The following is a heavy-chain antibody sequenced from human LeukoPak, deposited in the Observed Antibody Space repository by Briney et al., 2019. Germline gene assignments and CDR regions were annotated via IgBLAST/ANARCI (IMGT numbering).Heavy chain of an antibody. J-gene: IGHJ4*02. CDR3: AKVRSQQWLVSPGAIDY. CDR1: GFTFSSYA. CDR2: ISGSGGST. D-gene: IGHD6-19*01. Sequence: GGSLRLSCAASGFTFSSYAMSWVRQAPGKGLEWVSAISGSGGSTYYADSVKGRFTISRDNSENTLYLQMSSLRAEDTAVYYCAKVRSQQWLVSPGAIDYWGQGTLVTVSS. V-gene: IGHV3-23*01.